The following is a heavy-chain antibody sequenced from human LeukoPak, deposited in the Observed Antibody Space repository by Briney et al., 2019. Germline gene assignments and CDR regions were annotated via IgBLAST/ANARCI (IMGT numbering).Heavy chain of an antibody. V-gene: IGHV3-33*01. CDR2: IRYDGNNK. CDR1: GVTFNSYG. Sequence: PGGSLRLSCAASGVTFNSYGIHCVRQAPGKGLEWVAVIRYDGNNKYYADSVKGRFTISRDSSKNTMYLQMNSLRAEDTAVYYCAREHTTVTSLLDYWGQGTLVTVSS. J-gene: IGHJ4*02. D-gene: IGHD4-17*01. CDR3: AREHTTVTSLLDY.